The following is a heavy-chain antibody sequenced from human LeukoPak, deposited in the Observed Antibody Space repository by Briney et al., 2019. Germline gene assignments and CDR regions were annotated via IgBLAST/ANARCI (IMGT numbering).Heavy chain of an antibody. D-gene: IGHD2-2*01. Sequence: GGSLRLSCAASGFTVSSNYMSWVRQAPGKGLEWVSAIGGYDTGTYYADSVKGRFTISRDNSNNTVYLQMNNLRPEDTAVFYCARGQGYESYYYMDVWGKGTTVSVSS. CDR1: GFTVSSNY. J-gene: IGHJ6*03. CDR3: ARGQGYESYYYMDV. V-gene: IGHV3-66*03. CDR2: IGGYDTGT.